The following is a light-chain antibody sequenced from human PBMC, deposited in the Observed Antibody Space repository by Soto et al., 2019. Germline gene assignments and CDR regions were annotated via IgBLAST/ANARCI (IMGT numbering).Light chain of an antibody. J-gene: IGKJ1*01. CDR1: QSVSSSY. CDR2: AAS. Sequence: ERVFTQSPGTLSLSLGERATLSCRASQSVSSSYLAWYQQKPGQAPRLLIYAASSRATGIPDRFSGSGSGTDFTLTISRLEPEDFAVYYCQQYDSSPEWTFGQGTKVDIK. V-gene: IGKV3-20*01. CDR3: QQYDSSPEWT.